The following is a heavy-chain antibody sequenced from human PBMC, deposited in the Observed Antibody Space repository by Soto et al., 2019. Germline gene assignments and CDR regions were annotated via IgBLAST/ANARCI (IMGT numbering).Heavy chain of an antibody. J-gene: IGHJ4*02. Sequence: PGGSLRLSCAASGFTFSSYAMHWVRQAPGKGLEWVAVISYDGSNKYYADSVKGRFTISRDNSKNTLYLQMNSLRAEDTAVYYCARAGSGSYNNPQDSLWAGFDYWGQGTLVTVSS. V-gene: IGHV3-30-3*01. CDR3: ARAGSGSYNNPQDSLWAGFDY. CDR1: GFTFSSYA. CDR2: ISYDGSNK. D-gene: IGHD1-26*01.